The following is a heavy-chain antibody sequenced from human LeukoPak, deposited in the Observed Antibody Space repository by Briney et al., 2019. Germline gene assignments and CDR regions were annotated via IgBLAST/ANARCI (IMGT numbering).Heavy chain of an antibody. J-gene: IGHJ5*02. CDR3: ARDWETQAEVNLFDP. V-gene: IGHV1-18*01. CDR1: GYTFTTYG. Sequence: GASVKVSCKASGYTFTTYGISWVRQAPGQGLECMGWVSGDNGDTNYAQKVQGRVTMTTDTYTSTAYMELRSLRSDDTAVYYCARDWETQAEVNLFDPWGQGTLVTVAS. D-gene: IGHD1-26*01. CDR2: VSGDNGDT.